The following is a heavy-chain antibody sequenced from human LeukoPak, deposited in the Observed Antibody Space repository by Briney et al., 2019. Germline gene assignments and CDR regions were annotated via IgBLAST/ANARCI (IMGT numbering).Heavy chain of an antibody. CDR3: ARAYHSSWYLNWFDP. V-gene: IGHV4-38-2*01. D-gene: IGHD6-13*01. Sequence: SETLSLTCAVSGYSISSGYYWGWIRQPPRKGLEWTGSIHHNGNTYYNPSLKSRVTISVDTSKNEFSLKLSSVTAADTAVYYCARAYHSSWYLNWFDPWGQGTLVTVSS. CDR2: IHHNGNT. CDR1: GYSISSGYY. J-gene: IGHJ5*02.